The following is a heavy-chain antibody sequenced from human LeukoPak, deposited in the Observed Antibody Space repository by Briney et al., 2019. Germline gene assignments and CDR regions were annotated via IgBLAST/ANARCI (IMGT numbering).Heavy chain of an antibody. CDR2: ISGSGRST. Sequence: QPGGSLRISCAASGFTFSSYAMSWVRQAPGKGLEWVSAISGSGRSTYYADSVKGRFTISRDNSKNTLYLQMNSLRAEDTAVYYCAKTGLIAAAGTWWFDPWGQGTLVTVSS. J-gene: IGHJ5*02. V-gene: IGHV3-23*01. D-gene: IGHD6-13*01. CDR1: GFTFSSYA. CDR3: AKTGLIAAAGTWWFDP.